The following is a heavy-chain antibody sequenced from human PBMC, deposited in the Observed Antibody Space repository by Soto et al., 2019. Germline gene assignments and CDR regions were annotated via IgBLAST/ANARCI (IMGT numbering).Heavy chain of an antibody. CDR3: AKDAPGSGWLSDY. Sequence: EVPLLESGGGLVQPGGPLRLSCAASGFTFSSYPMSWFRKAPGKGLEWVATIDGRGVSPTYADSVRGRFTVSRDNSKNTLYLQMYSLRVEDTAVYYCAKDAPGSGWLSDYWGQGTLVTVSS. CDR2: IDGRGVSP. CDR1: GFTFSSYP. V-gene: IGHV3-23*01. D-gene: IGHD3-22*01. J-gene: IGHJ4*02.